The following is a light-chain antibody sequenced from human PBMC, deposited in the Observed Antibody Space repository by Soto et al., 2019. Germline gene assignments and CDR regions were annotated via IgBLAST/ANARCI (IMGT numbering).Light chain of an antibody. J-gene: IGLJ1*01. CDR1: SSDVGRYNR. CDR2: EVR. CDR3: SLFTTNSTFV. V-gene: IGLV2-18*01. Sequence: SALTPPPAVSGSPGQSVTISCTGNSSDVGRYNRVSWYQQPPGTAPKLLIYEVRNRPSGVPDRFSGSRSANTASLTISGLQAEDEADYYCSLFTTNSTFVFGAGTKVTVL.